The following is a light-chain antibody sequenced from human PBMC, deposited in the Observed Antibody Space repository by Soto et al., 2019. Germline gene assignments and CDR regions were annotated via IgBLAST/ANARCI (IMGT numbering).Light chain of an antibody. CDR2: DVN. CDR1: SADIGAFNY. J-gene: IGLJ1*01. V-gene: IGLV2-14*03. Sequence: QSGLTQPASVSGSPGQSSTISCAGTSADIGAFNYVSWYQHHPGKAPKLLIYDVNYRPSGVSNRFSGSKSGNTASLTISGLQVEDEADYYCSSYTSSSTYVFGTGTKVTVL. CDR3: SSYTSSSTYV.